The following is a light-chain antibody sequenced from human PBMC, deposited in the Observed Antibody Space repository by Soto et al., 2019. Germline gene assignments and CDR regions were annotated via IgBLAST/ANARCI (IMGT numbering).Light chain of an antibody. CDR3: AAWDDSLSGQV. CDR1: SSNIGSNY. Sequence: QSVLTQPPSASGTPGQRVTISCSGSSSNIGSNYVYWYQQLPGTDPKLLIYRNNQRPSGVPDRCSGSKSGTSASLAISGLRSEDEADYYCAAWDDSLSGQVFGGGTKLTVL. J-gene: IGLJ3*02. CDR2: RNN. V-gene: IGLV1-47*01.